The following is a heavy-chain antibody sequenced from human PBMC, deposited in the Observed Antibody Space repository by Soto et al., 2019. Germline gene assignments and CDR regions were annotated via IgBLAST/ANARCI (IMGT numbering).Heavy chain of an antibody. CDR2: IYPGDSDT. Sequence: PGPAVKISRNVVGYNIIELCGGRIRKMPGKGLEWMGIIYPGDSDTRYSPSFQGQVTISADKSISTAYLQWSSLKASDTAMYYCARQTDPWGQGTLVTVFS. CDR3: ARQTDP. V-gene: IGHV5-51*01. CDR1: GYNIIELC. J-gene: IGHJ5*02.